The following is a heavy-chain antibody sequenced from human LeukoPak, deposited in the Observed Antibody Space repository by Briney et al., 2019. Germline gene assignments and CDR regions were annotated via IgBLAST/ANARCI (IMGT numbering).Heavy chain of an antibody. CDR2: IYSGGTT. D-gene: IGHD5-24*01. V-gene: IGHV3-53*01. CDR1: GFTVRSNY. J-gene: IGHJ4*02. Sequence: GGSLRLSCAASGFTVRSNYMSWVRQAPGKGLEWVSVIYSGGTTFYADSVKGRFTISRDNSKNTLYLQMNSLRAEDTAVYYCARFRDGRAEYWGQGTLVTVSS. CDR3: ARFRDGRAEY.